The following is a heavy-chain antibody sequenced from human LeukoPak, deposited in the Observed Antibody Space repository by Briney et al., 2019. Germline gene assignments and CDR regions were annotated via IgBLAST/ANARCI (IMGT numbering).Heavy chain of an antibody. Sequence: PSETLSLTCTVSGYSISSGYYWGWIRQPPGKGLEWIGNIYYSGSTNYNPSLKSRVTISVDTSKNQFSLKLSSVTAADTAVYYCTRGSIAYYMDVWGKGTTVTISS. CDR1: GYSISSGYY. CDR2: IYYSGST. D-gene: IGHD2-15*01. V-gene: IGHV4-38-2*02. CDR3: TRGSIAYYMDV. J-gene: IGHJ6*03.